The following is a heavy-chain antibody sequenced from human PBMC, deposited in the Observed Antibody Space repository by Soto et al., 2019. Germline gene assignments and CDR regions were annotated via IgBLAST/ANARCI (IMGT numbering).Heavy chain of an antibody. D-gene: IGHD1-1*01. Sequence: PSETLSLTCSVSGFAIGRGYYWSWVRQPPGKGLEWIGSIYPSVSSYHNPSLATRLRLSIDTSKNQFTLNLTSVTAADTALYFCAREKVGTTFFDNWGQGIQVTFS. CDR1: GFAIGRGYY. V-gene: IGHV4-38-2*02. CDR3: AREKVGTTFFDN. CDR2: IYPSVSS. J-gene: IGHJ4*02.